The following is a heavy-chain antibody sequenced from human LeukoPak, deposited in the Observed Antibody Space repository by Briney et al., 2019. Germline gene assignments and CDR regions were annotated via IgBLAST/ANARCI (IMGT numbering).Heavy chain of an antibody. D-gene: IGHD1-20*01. Sequence: ASVKVSCKASGYTFTGYYMHWVRQAPGQGLEWMGWINPNSGGTNYAQKFQGRVTMTRDTSISTAYMELSRLRSDDTAVYYCARDLKGRYNWNDGRGFGYWGQGTLVTVSS. CDR3: ARDLKGRYNWNDGRGFGY. CDR2: INPNSGGT. V-gene: IGHV1-2*02. J-gene: IGHJ4*02. CDR1: GYTFTGYY.